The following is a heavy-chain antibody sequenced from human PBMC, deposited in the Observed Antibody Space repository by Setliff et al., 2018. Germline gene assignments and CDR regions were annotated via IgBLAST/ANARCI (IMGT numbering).Heavy chain of an antibody. Sequence: GASVKVSCKTSGYTFTTYAISWMRQAPGQGLEWMEGIIPFSGTANYAQKFQGRVTITADESTTTAYLELSSLRSEDTAVYYCVRSSAPQVVLAADFDFWGQGTPVRLL. CDR1: GYTFTTYA. D-gene: IGHD6-19*01. CDR2: IIPFSGTA. CDR3: VRSSAPQVVLAADFDF. V-gene: IGHV1-69*13. J-gene: IGHJ4*02.